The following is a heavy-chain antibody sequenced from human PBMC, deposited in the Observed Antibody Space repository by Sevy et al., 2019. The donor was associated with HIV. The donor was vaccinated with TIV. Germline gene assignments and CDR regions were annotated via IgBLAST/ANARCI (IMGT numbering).Heavy chain of an antibody. J-gene: IGHJ4*02. Sequence: ASVKVSCKASGGTFSSYAISWVRQAPGQGLEWMGGIIPIFGTANYAQKFQGRVTITADESTSQAYMELSSLRSEDTAGYYCAGGGEYSSTLRGYYFDYWGQGTLVTVSS. D-gene: IGHD6-6*01. CDR2: IIPIFGTA. CDR3: AGGGEYSSTLRGYYFDY. CDR1: GGTFSSYA. V-gene: IGHV1-69*13.